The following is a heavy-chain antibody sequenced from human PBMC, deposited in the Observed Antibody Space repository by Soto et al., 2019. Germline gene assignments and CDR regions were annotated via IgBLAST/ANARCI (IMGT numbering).Heavy chain of an antibody. CDR2: IYPKEGRL. V-gene: IGHV1-18*01. CDR1: GYIFNNYG. Sequence: QVQLVQSESEAQKPGASVKVSCKASGYIFNNYGISWVRQAPGQGLEWMGWIYPKEGRLNFGQKFQGRVTLTTDTSSSTAYIELWSPRVDDSAIYDCARDNDYHIDYWGQGTLLAVSS. CDR3: ARDNDYHIDY. J-gene: IGHJ4*02. D-gene: IGHD4-17*01.